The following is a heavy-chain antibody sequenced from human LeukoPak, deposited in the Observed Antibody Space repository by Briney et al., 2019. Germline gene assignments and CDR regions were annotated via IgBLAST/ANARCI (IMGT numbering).Heavy chain of an antibody. D-gene: IGHD3-16*01. CDR3: ARLVWGSLTGYYFDY. V-gene: IGHV4-38-2*01. J-gene: IGHJ4*02. CDR1: GYSISSGYY. Sequence: PSETLSPTCAVSGYSISSGYYWGCIRPPPGKGLEWIGNIYHSGSTYYNPSLKSRVTISVDTSKNQFSLKLSSVTSADTAVYYCARLVWGSLTGYYFDYWGQGTLVTVSS. CDR2: IYHSGST.